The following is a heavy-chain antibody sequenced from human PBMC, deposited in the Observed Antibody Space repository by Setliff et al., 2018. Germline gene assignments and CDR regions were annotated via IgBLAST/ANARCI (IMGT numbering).Heavy chain of an antibody. J-gene: IGHJ4*02. D-gene: IGHD3-3*02. CDR1: GYSISSGYY. CDR3: ARHLWGRYMAESSDYFDY. Sequence: KPSETLSLTCTVSGYSISSGYYWGWIRQPTGKGLEWLGSFFHTWNTYYNPSLESRVTMSVDTSNNQFSLKLSSVTAADTAVYYCARHLWGRYMAESSDYFDYWGQGSLVTVSS. CDR2: FFHTWNT. V-gene: IGHV4-38-2*02.